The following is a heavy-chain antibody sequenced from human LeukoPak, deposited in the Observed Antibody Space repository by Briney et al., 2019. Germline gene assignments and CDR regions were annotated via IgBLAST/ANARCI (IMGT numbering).Heavy chain of an antibody. V-gene: IGHV7-4-1*02. CDR2: INTYTGNP. CDR1: GYTFTSYA. J-gene: IGHJ4*02. CDR3: ARWDYDSSGYALYYFDY. D-gene: IGHD3-22*01. Sequence: ASVKVSCKASGYTFTSYAMNWVRQAPGQGLEGMGGINTYTGNPTYAQGFTGRFVFSLDTSVSTAYLQISSLKAEDTAVYYCARWDYDSSGYALYYFDYWGQGTLVTVSS.